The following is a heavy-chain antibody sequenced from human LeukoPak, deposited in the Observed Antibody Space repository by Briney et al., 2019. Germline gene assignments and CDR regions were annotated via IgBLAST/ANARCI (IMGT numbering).Heavy chain of an antibody. CDR2: ADPEDGET. V-gene: IGHV1-24*01. CDR3: TTGYTSMAVDYFDH. J-gene: IGHJ4*02. CDR1: GYTLSEVS. Sequence: ASVKVTCKVSGYTLSEVSMHWVRQAPGKGLEWMGGADPEDGETVYAQKFQGRVTLSEDTSVDTAYMEVSSLRPEDTAVYYCTTGYTSMAVDYFDHWGQGTVVTVSS. D-gene: IGHD1-1*01.